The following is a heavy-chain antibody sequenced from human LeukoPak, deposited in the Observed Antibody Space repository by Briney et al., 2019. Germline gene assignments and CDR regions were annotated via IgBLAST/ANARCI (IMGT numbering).Heavy chain of an antibody. CDR3: ANLIGRAFDY. CDR2: IYYSGST. Sequence: PSETLSLTCTVSGGSISSSSYYWGWIRQPPGKGLEWIGSIYYSGSTYYNPSLKSRVTISVDTSENQFSLKLSSVTAADTAVYYCANLIGRAFDYWGQGTLVTVSS. V-gene: IGHV4-39*01. J-gene: IGHJ4*02. D-gene: IGHD2/OR15-2a*01. CDR1: GGSISSSSYY.